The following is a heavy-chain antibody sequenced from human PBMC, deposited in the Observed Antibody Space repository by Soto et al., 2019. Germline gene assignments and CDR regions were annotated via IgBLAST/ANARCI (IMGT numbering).Heavy chain of an antibody. J-gene: IGHJ6*02. V-gene: IGHV4-34*01. CDR1: GGSFSGYY. Sequence: SETLSLTCAVYGGSFSGYYWSWIRQPPGKGLEWIGEINHSGSTNYNPSLKSRVTISVDTSKNQFSLKLSSVTAADTAVYYCARPLRYYGSGSHYYYYYGMDVWGQGTTVTVSS. CDR2: INHSGST. D-gene: IGHD3-10*01. CDR3: ARPLRYYGSGSHYYYYYGMDV.